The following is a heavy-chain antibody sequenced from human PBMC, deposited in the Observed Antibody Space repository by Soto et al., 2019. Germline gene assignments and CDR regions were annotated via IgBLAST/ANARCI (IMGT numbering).Heavy chain of an antibody. CDR2: IKSKTDGGTT. Sequence: ASLRLSFEDSGFTFSNAWKKLGSQTLWKGLEWVGRIKSKTDGGTTDYAAPVKGRFTISRDDSKNTLYLQMNSLKTEDTAVYYCTTDLGRYFDWLLVGMDVWGQGT. V-gene: IGHV3-15*07. CDR3: TTDLGRYFDWLLVGMDV. J-gene: IGHJ6*02. D-gene: IGHD3-9*01. CDR1: GFTFSNAW.